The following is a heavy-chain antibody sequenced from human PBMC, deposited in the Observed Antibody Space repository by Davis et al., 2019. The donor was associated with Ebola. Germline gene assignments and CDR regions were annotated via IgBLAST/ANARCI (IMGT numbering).Heavy chain of an antibody. CDR3: AKDTSNVWFDV. J-gene: IGHJ3*01. CDR2: ISSSSSYI. V-gene: IGHV3-21*04. Sequence: GESLKISCAASGFTFSSYRMNWVRQAPGKGLEWVSSISSSSSYIYYADSVKGRFTISRDNAKNSLYLQMNSLRAEDTAIYYCAKDTSNVWFDVWGQGTMVTVSS. D-gene: IGHD6-19*01. CDR1: GFTFSSYR.